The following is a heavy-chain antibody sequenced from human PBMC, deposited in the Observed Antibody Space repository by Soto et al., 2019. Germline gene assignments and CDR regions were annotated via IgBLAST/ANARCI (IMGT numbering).Heavy chain of an antibody. D-gene: IGHD6-6*01. CDR1: GDSICSYY. CDR3: ARSYSSYFFDWLDP. Sequence: SLYITCTVSGDSICSYYWSWIRQPPGKGLEWIGYIYYSGSTNYNPSLKSRVTMSVDTSKNQFSLKLSSVTAADTAVYYCARSYSSYFFDWLDPWGQRTFVTVSS. V-gene: IGHV4-59*01. CDR2: IYYSGST. J-gene: IGHJ5*02.